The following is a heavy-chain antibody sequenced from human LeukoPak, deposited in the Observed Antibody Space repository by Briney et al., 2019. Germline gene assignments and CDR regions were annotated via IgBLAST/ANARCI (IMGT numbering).Heavy chain of an antibody. CDR1: GFTFDDYA. D-gene: IGHD2-2*01. Sequence: GGSLRLSCAASGFTFDDYAMHWVRQAPRKGLDWVSGISWNSGSIGYADSVKGRFTISRENAKNSLYLQMNSLRAEDTALYYCAKSGYCSSTSCYDAFDIWGQGTMVTVSS. CDR2: ISWNSGSI. V-gene: IGHV3-9*01. CDR3: AKSGYCSSTSCYDAFDI. J-gene: IGHJ3*02.